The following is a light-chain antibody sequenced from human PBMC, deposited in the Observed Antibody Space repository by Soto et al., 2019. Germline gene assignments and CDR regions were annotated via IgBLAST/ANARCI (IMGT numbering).Light chain of an antibody. CDR3: AAWDDSLSGPV. V-gene: IGLV1-47*02. CDR1: TSNIGSNS. Sequence: QSVLTQPPSASGTPGQRVTISCSGSTSNIGSNSVYWYRQLPGTAPKLLIYNDNKRPAGVPDRFSGSKSGTSASLAISGLRSEDEAGYFCAAWDDSLSGPVFGGWTKLTVL. J-gene: IGLJ3*02. CDR2: NDN.